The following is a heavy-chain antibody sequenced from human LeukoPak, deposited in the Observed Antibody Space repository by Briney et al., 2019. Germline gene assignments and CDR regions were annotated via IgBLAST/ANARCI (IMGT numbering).Heavy chain of an antibody. CDR1: GFTFSTYW. Sequence: GGSLRLSCVASGFTFSTYWMTWVRQAPGKGLEWISVIYIDGTTYYADSVKGRFTISRDQANNTLYLQMNTLRDEDTAVYYCARGPRYSFYWGQGTLVSVSS. CDR2: IYIDGTT. V-gene: IGHV3-53*01. CDR3: ARGPRYSFY. D-gene: IGHD6-13*01. J-gene: IGHJ4*02.